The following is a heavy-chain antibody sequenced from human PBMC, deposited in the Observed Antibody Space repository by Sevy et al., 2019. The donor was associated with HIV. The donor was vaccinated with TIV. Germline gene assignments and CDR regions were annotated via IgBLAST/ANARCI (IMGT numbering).Heavy chain of an antibody. CDR1: GYSISSSFY. J-gene: IGHJ6*03. Sequence: SETLSLTCAVSGYSISSSFYWGWIRQPPGKGLEWIGSIYHSGSTYYNPSLKSRVTISVDTSKNQFPLKLSSVTAADTAVYYCARDRRRQWGEGYYSYMDVWGKGTTVTVSS. CDR2: IYHSGST. CDR3: ARDRRRQWGEGYYSYMDV. V-gene: IGHV4-38-2*02. D-gene: IGHD1-26*01.